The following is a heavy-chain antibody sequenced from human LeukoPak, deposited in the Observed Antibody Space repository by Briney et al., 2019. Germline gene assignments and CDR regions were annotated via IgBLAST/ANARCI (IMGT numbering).Heavy chain of an antibody. V-gene: IGHV4-38-2*02. Sequence: SETLSLTCTVSGYSISSGYYWGWIRQPPGKGLEWIGSIYHSGSTYYNPSLKSRVTISVETSKNEFSLKLRSVTAADTAVYYCARVTGYRIEDYFDYWGQGTLVTVSS. D-gene: IGHD6-13*01. CDR2: IYHSGST. J-gene: IGHJ4*02. CDR1: GYSISSGYY. CDR3: ARVTGYRIEDYFDY.